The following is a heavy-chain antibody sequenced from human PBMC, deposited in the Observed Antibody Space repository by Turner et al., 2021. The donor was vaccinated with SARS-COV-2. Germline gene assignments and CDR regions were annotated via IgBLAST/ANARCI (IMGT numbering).Heavy chain of an antibody. Sequence: QGQLVESWAGVEEPGASWKVSCKASGYTFTAYHMHWVRQAPGQGLEWMGWINPNSGGTNYAQKFQGRVTMTRDTSISTAYMELSRLRSDDTAVYYCARGLRDFDYWGQGTLVTVSS. CDR3: ARGLRDFDY. J-gene: IGHJ4*02. CDR1: GYTFTAYH. CDR2: INPNSGGT. D-gene: IGHD3-10*01. V-gene: IGHV1-2*02.